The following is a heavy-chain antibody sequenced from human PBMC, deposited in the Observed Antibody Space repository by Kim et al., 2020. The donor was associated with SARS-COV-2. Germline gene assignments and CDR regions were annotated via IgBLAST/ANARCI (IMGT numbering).Heavy chain of an antibody. D-gene: IGHD2-2*02. V-gene: IGHV4-31*03. J-gene: IGHJ5*02. CDR3: ARDPEYCSSTSCYNSGWCDP. Sequence: SETLSLTCTVSGGSISSGGYYWSWIRQHPGKGLEWIGYIYYSGSTYYNPSLKSRVTISVDTSKNQFSLKLSSVTAADTAVYYCARDPEYCSSTSCYNSGWCDPWGQAPLVTVSS. CDR1: GGSISSGGYY. CDR2: IYYSGST.